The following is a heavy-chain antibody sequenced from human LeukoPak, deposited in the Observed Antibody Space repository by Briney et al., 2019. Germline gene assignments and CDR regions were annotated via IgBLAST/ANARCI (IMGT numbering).Heavy chain of an antibody. CDR2: IYHSGST. CDR1: GGSISSSDYY. CDR3: ASVFGGGRGQFEH. V-gene: IGHV4-39*01. J-gene: IGHJ4*02. Sequence: SETLSLTCTVSGGSISSSDYYWGWIRQAPGKGLIYIGSIYHSGSTYYNPSLESRVTISVDTSKNQFSLKLSSVTAADTAVYYCASVFGGGRGQFEHWGQGTLVTVSS. D-gene: IGHD2-15*01.